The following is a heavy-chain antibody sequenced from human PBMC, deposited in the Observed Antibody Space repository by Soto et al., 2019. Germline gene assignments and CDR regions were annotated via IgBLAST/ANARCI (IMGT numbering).Heavy chain of an antibody. V-gene: IGHV4-28*01. CDR2: IYYSGTT. D-gene: IGHD2-15*01. J-gene: IGHJ4*02. CDR1: GYSISSSNW. Sequence: QVQLQESGPGLVKPSDTLSLTCAVSGYSISSSNWWGWIRQPPGKGLEWIGYIYYSGTTYYNPSLKSRVTMSVATSKNQFSLKLTSVTAVDTVVYYCARRDIQGPIDYWGQGTLVTVSS. CDR3: ARRDIQGPIDY.